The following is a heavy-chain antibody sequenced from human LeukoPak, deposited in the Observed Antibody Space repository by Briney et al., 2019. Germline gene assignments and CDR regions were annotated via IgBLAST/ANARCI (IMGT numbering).Heavy chain of an antibody. D-gene: IGHD6-6*01. J-gene: IGHJ6*03. Sequence: ASVKVSCKASSYTFTSYGISWVRQAPGQGLEWMGWISACNGNTNYAQKLRGRVTMTTDTSPSTAYTELRSLRSDDTAVYYCASTAFYSSSAEYYYYYYTDVWGKGTTVTVSS. V-gene: IGHV1-18*01. CDR2: ISACNGNT. CDR1: SYTFTSYG. CDR3: ASTAFYSSSAEYYYYYYTDV.